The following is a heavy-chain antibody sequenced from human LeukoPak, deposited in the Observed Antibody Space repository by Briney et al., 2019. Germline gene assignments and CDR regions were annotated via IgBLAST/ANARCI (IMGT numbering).Heavy chain of an antibody. V-gene: IGHV1-8*01. J-gene: IGHJ6*02. CDR2: MNPNSGNT. D-gene: IGHD3-10*01. CDR3: ARAVPGSYYYYYGMDV. CDR1: GYTFTSYD. Sequence: GASVKVSCKASGYTFTSYDINWVRQATGQGLEWMGWMNPNSGNTGYAQKFQGRVTMTRNTSISTAYMELSSLRSEDTAVYYCARAVPGSYYYYYGMDVWGQGTTVTVSS.